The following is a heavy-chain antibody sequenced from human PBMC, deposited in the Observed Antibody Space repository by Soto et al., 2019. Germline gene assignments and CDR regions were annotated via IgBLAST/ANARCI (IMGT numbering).Heavy chain of an antibody. CDR3: ARDADSSGYFESIGMDV. Sequence: GGSLRLSCAASGFTFSSYGMHWVRQAPGKGLEWVAVIWYDGSNKYYADSVKGRFTISRDNSKNTLYLQMNSLRAEDTAVYYCARDADSSGYFESIGMDVWGQGTTVTVSS. CDR1: GFTFSSYG. CDR2: IWYDGSNK. V-gene: IGHV3-33*01. J-gene: IGHJ6*02. D-gene: IGHD3-22*01.